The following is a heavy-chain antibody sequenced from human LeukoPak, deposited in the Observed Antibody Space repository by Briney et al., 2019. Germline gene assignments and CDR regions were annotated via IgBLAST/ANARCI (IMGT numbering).Heavy chain of an antibody. CDR1: GYTFTSYG. J-gene: IGHJ3*02. V-gene: IGHV1-18*01. CDR3: ARDQYSSIDSGERDAFDI. Sequence: AASVKVSCKASGYTFTSYGISWVRQAPGQGLEWMGWISAYNGNTNYAQKLQGRVTMTTDTSTSTAYMELRSLRSDDTAVYYCARDQYSSIDSGERDAFDIWGQGTMVTVSS. CDR2: ISAYNGNT. D-gene: IGHD6-13*01.